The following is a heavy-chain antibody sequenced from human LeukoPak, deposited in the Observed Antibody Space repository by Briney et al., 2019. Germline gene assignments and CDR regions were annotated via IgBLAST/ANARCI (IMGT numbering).Heavy chain of an antibody. CDR3: ARGFHGDYSGTNFDY. Sequence: ASVKVSCKASGGTFSSYAISWVRQTPGQGLEWMGGIIPIFGTANYAQKFQGRVTITADESTSTAYMELSSLRSEDTAVYYCARGFHGDYSGTNFDYWGQGTLVTVSS. CDR1: GGTFSSYA. V-gene: IGHV1-69*01. J-gene: IGHJ4*02. CDR2: IIPIFGTA. D-gene: IGHD4-17*01.